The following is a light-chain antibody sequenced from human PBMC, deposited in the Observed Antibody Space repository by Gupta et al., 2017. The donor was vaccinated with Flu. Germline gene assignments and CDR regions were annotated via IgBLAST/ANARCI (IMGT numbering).Light chain of an antibody. Sequence: ELVLTQSPGTLSLSPGERATLSCSASQSFSSNYLAWYQQRPGQAPSLLIYGASSRATGIPDRFSGSGSGTDFTLTISRLEPEDFAVYYCQKYDTTPVTFGQGTKLEIK. J-gene: IGKJ2*01. CDR3: QKYDTTPVT. CDR2: GAS. CDR1: QSFSSNY. V-gene: IGKV3-20*01.